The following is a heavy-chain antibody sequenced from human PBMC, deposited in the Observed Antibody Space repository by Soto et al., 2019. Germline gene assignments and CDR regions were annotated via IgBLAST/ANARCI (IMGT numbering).Heavy chain of an antibody. J-gene: IGHJ3*02. Sequence: GSLRLSCAASGFTFRSYGMHWVRQAPGKGLEWVAVISYDGSNKYYADSVKGRFTISRDNSKNTLYLQMNSLRAEDTAVYYCAKGGVGSTSNAFDIWGQGTMVTVSS. V-gene: IGHV3-30*18. CDR3: AKGGVGSTSNAFDI. CDR2: ISYDGSNK. D-gene: IGHD1-26*01. CDR1: GFTFRSYG.